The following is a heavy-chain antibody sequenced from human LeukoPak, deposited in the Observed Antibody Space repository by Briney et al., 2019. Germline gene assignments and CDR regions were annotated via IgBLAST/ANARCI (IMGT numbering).Heavy chain of an antibody. D-gene: IGHD6-19*01. Sequence: GGSLRLSCTASGFTFSTYWMDWVRQAPGKGLEWVANIKQDGSEKYYVDSVKGRFTISRDNAKDSLYLQMNSLRAEDTAVYYCARDRDWYSFDSWGQGTLVTVSS. J-gene: IGHJ5*01. CDR2: IKQDGSEK. V-gene: IGHV3-7*03. CDR3: ARDRDWYSFDS. CDR1: GFTFSTYW.